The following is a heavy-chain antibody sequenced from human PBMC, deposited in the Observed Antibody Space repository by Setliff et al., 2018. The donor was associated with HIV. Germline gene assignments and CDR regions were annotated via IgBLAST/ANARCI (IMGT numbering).Heavy chain of an antibody. CDR1: GGSISTSY. J-gene: IGHJ1*01. Sequence: SETLSLTCTVSGGSISTSYWSWIRQPPGKGLEWIGEINHSGSTNYNPSLKSRVTMSVDKSKNQFSLGLSSVTAADTAVYYCARARRAGSGPKYFQHWGQGTLVTVSS. CDR3: ARARRAGSGPKYFQH. CDR2: INHSGST. V-gene: IGHV4-34*01. D-gene: IGHD2-15*01.